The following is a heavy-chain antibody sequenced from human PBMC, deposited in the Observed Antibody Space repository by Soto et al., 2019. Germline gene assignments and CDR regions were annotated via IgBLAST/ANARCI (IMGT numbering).Heavy chain of an antibody. V-gene: IGHV4-59*01. CDR3: ARDRSIAADGKNYYYGMDV. J-gene: IGHJ6*02. Sequence: PSETLSLTCTVSGGSISSYYWSWIRQPPGKGLEWIGYIYYSGSTNYNPSLKSRVTISVDTSKNQFSLKLSSVTAADTAVYYCARDRSIAADGKNYYYGMDVSGQGTKVTVS. CDR1: GGSISSYY. D-gene: IGHD6-13*01. CDR2: IYYSGST.